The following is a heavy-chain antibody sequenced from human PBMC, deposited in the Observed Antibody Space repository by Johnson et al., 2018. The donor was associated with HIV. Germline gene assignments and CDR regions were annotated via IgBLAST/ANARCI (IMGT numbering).Heavy chain of an antibody. J-gene: IGHJ3*02. CDR1: GFTFSSYG. V-gene: IGHV3-30*19. CDR2: ISYDGSNQ. CDR3: ARSRPYEGVPAATGAFDI. D-gene: IGHD2-2*01. Sequence: QVQLVESGGGVVQPGRSLRLSCAASGFTFSSYGMHWVRQAPGKGLEWVAVISYDGSNQYYADSVKGRFTISRDNSKNTVFLQMNSLRAEDTALYYCARSRPYEGVPAATGAFDIWGQGTMVTVSS.